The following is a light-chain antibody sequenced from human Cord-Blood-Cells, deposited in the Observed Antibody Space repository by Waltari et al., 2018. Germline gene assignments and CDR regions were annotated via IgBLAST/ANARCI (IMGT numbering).Light chain of an antibody. CDR1: SSDVGCYNY. CDR3: SSYTSSSTWV. V-gene: IGLV2-14*01. J-gene: IGLJ3*02. Sequence: QSALTQPASVSGSPGQSITISCTRTSSDVGCYNYVSWYQQHPGKAPKLMIYEVSNRPSGVSNRFSGSKSGNTASLTISGLQAEDEADYYCSSYTSSSTWVFGGGTKLTVL. CDR2: EVS.